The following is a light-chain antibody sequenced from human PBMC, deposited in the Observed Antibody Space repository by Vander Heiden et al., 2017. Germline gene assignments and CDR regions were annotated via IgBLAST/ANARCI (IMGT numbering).Light chain of an antibody. J-gene: IGLJ2*01. CDR1: SSDVGGYKY. CDR2: EVT. Sequence: QSALTQPPSAPGSPGQSVTVSCTGTSSDVGGYKYVSWYQQHPGKAPKLMIYEVTKRPSGVPDRFSGSKSGNTASLTVSGLQAEDEADYYCISYAGSNNLVFGGGTKLTVL. V-gene: IGLV2-8*01. CDR3: ISYAGSNNLV.